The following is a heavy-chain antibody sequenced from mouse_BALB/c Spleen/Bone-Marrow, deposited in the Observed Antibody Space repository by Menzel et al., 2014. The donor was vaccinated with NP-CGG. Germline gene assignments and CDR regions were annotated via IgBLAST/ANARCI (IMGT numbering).Heavy chain of an antibody. Sequence: VQLQQSGAEFVRPGAPVKLSCKASGYTFPNYLMNWVKQRPGRGLEWIGRIDPSDSETHYNQKFKDKATLTVDKSSSTAYIQLSSLTSEDSAVYYCARGYYGRTYGWYFDVWGAGTTVTVSS. CDR1: GYTFPNYL. J-gene: IGHJ1*01. V-gene: IGHV1-69*02. CDR3: ARGYYGRTYGWYFDV. D-gene: IGHD1-1*01. CDR2: IDPSDSET.